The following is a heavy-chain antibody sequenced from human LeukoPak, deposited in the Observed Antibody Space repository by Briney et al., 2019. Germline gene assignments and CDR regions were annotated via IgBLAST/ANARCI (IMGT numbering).Heavy chain of an antibody. V-gene: IGHV3-48*01. CDR2: IVSTSHVT. Sequence: GGSLRLSCAASGFTFSDYSMNWVRQAPGKGPEWLSYIVSTSHVTIYADSVMGRFTISRDNAKNTLSLQMNSLRAEDTAVHYCARVYRAVAGSGYYFDYWGQGTLVTVSS. CDR1: GFTFSDYS. J-gene: IGHJ4*02. D-gene: IGHD6-19*01. CDR3: ARVYRAVAGSGYYFDY.